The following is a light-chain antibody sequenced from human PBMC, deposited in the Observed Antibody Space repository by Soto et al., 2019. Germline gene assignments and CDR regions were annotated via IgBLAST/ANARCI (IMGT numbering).Light chain of an antibody. J-gene: IGKJ5*01. CDR1: QSISSY. V-gene: IGKV1-33*01. CDR3: QQYDNLPHT. CDR2: DAS. Sequence: DIQMTQSPSSLSASVGDRVTLTCRASQSISSYLNWYQQKPGKAPKLLIYDASNLETGVPSRFSGSGSGTDFTFTISSLQPEDIATYYCQQYDNLPHTFGQGTRLEIK.